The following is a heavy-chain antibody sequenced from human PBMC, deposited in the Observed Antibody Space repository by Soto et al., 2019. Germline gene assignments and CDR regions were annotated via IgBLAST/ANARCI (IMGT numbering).Heavy chain of an antibody. CDR3: ARGTTYYYDSSGYYYFDY. J-gene: IGHJ4*02. CDR2: IIPIFGTA. D-gene: IGHD3-22*01. CDR1: GGTFSSYA. Sequence: SVKVSCKASGGTFSSYAISWVRQAPGQGLEWMGGIIPIFGTANYAQKFQGRVTITADESTSTAYMELSSLRSEDTAVHYCARGTTYYYDSSGYYYFDYWGQGTLVTVSS. V-gene: IGHV1-69*13.